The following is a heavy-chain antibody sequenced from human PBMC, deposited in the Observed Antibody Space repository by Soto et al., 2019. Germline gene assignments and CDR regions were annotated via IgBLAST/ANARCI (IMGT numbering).Heavy chain of an antibody. D-gene: IGHD3-16*01. V-gene: IGHV3-53*01. CDR3: ARDSGYSSAYWEHYFDY. Sequence: GGSLRLCCAKSVFSVSDKFMSWVRQAPGKGLEWISVISSGGDPSYADSVKGRFTISRDITKNTLFLQMTSLRADDTAVYFCARDSGYSSAYWEHYFDYWGQGTLVTVSS. CDR1: VFSVSDKF. CDR2: ISSGGDP. J-gene: IGHJ4*02.